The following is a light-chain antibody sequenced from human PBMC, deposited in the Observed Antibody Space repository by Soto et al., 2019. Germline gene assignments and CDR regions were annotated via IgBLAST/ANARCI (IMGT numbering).Light chain of an antibody. CDR2: HAS. V-gene: IGKV1-5*01. CDR1: QGINTY. CDR3: QPYNTHPQA. Sequence: DIQMTQSPSTLAASVGDRVTITCRASQGINTYLAWYQQKLGKAPKVLIYHASNLQSGVPSRFSGSGSGSEFTRQRNSGQTEESATQSFQPYNTHPQAVAQGTRG. J-gene: IGKJ1*01.